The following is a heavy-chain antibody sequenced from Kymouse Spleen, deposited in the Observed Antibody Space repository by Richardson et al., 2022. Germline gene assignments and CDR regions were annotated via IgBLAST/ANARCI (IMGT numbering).Heavy chain of an antibody. D-gene: IGHD3-9*01. V-gene: IGHV3-21*03. CDR1: GFTFSSYS. J-gene: IGHJ5*02. Sequence: EVQLVESGGGLVKPGGSLRLSCAASGFTFSSYSMNWVRQAPGKGLEWVSSISSSSSYIYYADSVKGRFTISRDNAKNSLYLQMNSLRAEDTAVYYCARENYDILTGYFNWFDPWGQGTLVTVSS. CDR2: ISSSSSYI. CDR3: ARENYDILTGYFNWFDP.